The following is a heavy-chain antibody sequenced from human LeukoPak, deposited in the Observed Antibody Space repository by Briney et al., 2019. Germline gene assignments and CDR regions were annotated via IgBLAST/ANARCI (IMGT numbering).Heavy chain of an antibody. J-gene: IGHJ4*02. D-gene: IGHD3-22*01. Sequence: SETLPLTCAVSGDSFSTYYWSWIRQPAGKGLEWIGRIYTSGSTNYNPSLKSRVTMSIDTSKKQFSLKLSSVTAADTAVYYCARDLGYDSSGYHYWGQGTLVTVSS. CDR1: GDSFSTYY. CDR3: ARDLGYDSSGYHY. V-gene: IGHV4-4*07. CDR2: IYTSGST.